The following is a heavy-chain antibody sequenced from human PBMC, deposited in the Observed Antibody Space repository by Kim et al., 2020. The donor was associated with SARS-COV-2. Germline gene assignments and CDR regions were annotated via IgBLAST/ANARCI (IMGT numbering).Heavy chain of an antibody. CDR2: IDSSGST. D-gene: IGHD6-13*01. V-gene: IGHV4-39*01. Sequence: SETLSLTCTISGGSISSTTYSWNWFRQPPGDELEWIGGIDSSGSTYYSPSLKSRLTLSVETSKNQFSLRLSSVTAADTAVFYCASHLPGSSWFDYWGQGT. CDR1: GGSISSTTYS. J-gene: IGHJ4*02. CDR3: ASHLPGSSWFDY.